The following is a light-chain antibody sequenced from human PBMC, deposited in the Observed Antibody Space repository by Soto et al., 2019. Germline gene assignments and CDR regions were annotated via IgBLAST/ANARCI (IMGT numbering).Light chain of an antibody. CDR1: QSVSSNH. Sequence: EIVLTQSPGSLSLSPRERATLSCRASQSVSSNHLAWYQQKPGQAPRLLIYGASRRATGTPDRFSGSGSGTEFTLTISRLEPEDFAVYYCQQYGSATYTFGQGTKVDIK. CDR3: QQYGSATYT. V-gene: IGKV3-20*01. CDR2: GAS. J-gene: IGKJ2*01.